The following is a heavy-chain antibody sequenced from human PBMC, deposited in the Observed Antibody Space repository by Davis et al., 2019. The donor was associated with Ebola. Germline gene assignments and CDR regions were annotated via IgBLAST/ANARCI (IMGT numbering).Heavy chain of an antibody. CDR3: ASGTDSSGYWGDYFDY. CDR1: GFTFSSYA. D-gene: IGHD3-22*01. CDR2: ISYDGSNK. V-gene: IGHV3-30-3*01. Sequence: GGSLRLSCAASGFTFSSYAMHWVRQAPGKGLEWVAVISYDGSNKYYADSVKGRFTISRDNAKNSLYLQMNSLRAEDTAVYYCASGTDSSGYWGDYFDYWGQGTLVTVSS. J-gene: IGHJ4*02.